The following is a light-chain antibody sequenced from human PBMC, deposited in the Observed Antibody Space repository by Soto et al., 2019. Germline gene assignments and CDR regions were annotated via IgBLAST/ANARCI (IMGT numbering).Light chain of an antibody. V-gene: IGKV1-6*01. CDR2: AAS. J-gene: IGKJ5*01. Sequence: AIQMTQSPSSLSASVGDRVTITCRASQGIRNDLGWYEQKPGKAPKLLFYAASSLQSGVPSRFSGSGSGTDFTLTISSXQPEDFATYYCLQDYNYPLTFGQGTRLEIK. CDR1: QGIRND. CDR3: LQDYNYPLT.